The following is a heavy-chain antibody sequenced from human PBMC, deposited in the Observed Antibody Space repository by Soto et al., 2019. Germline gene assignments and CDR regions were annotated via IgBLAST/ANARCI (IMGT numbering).Heavy chain of an antibody. J-gene: IGHJ5*02. CDR3: TRFLEWFSESWFDP. CDR1: GFTFGDYA. CDR2: IRSKAYGGTT. V-gene: IGHV3-49*03. D-gene: IGHD3-3*01. Sequence: GGSLRLSCTASGFTFGDYAMSWFRQAPGKGLEWVGFIRSKAYGGTTEYAASVKGRFTISRDDPKSIAYLQMNSLKTEDTAVYYCTRFLEWFSESWFDPWGQGTLVTVSS.